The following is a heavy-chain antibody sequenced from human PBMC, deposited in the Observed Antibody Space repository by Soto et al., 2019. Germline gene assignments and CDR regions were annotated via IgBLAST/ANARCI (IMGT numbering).Heavy chain of an antibody. D-gene: IGHD3-16*02. J-gene: IGHJ4*02. V-gene: IGHV3-30*18. Sequence: SLRLSCAASGFTFSSYGMHWVRQAPGKGLEWVAVISYDGSNKYYADSVKGRFTISRDNSKNTLYLQMNSLRAEDTAVYYCAKALHLGELSLPYDYWGQGTLVTVSS. CDR3: AKALHLGELSLPYDY. CDR2: ISYDGSNK. CDR1: GFTFSSYG.